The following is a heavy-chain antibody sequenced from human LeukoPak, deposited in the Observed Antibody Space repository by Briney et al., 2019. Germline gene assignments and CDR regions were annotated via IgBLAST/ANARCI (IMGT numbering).Heavy chain of an antibody. CDR1: GFTFSSYG. CDR3: VLKVRFDY. D-gene: IGHD2-15*01. CDR2: IRYDGSNK. J-gene: IGHJ4*02. Sequence: GGSLKLSCAASGFTFSSYGMHWVRQAPGKGLEWVAFIRYDGSNKYYADSVKGRFTISRDNSKNTMYLQMNNLRAEDTAVYYCVLKVRFDYWGQGTLVTVSS. V-gene: IGHV3-30*02.